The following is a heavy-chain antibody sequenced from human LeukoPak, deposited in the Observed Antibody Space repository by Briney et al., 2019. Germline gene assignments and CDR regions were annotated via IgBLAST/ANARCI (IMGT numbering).Heavy chain of an antibody. Sequence: PSETLSLTCTVAGASFNSDDQYWNWIRQSPGKGLEWIGSIHSSGMLYNNPSLKSRVTMSRDTSKNQFSLNLNSVTAADTAVYFRSRGLDSRKLGYWGQGILATVSS. CDR2: IHSSGML. CDR1: GASFNSDDQY. D-gene: IGHD3-22*01. J-gene: IGHJ4*02. V-gene: IGHV4-31*03. CDR3: SRGLDSRKLGY.